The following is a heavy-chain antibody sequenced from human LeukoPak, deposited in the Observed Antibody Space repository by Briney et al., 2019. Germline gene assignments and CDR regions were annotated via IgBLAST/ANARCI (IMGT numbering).Heavy chain of an antibody. Sequence: PGGSLRLSCAASGFTFSSYGMQWGRQAPGKGLEWGAVIWFEGGNKYYADSVKGRFTISRDNSKNTLYLNMNSLRAEATPVYYCARGSVTVVATPDSWGQGTHVTVSP. CDR2: IWFEGGNK. CDR1: GFTFSSYG. CDR3: ARGSVTVVATPDS. D-gene: IGHD5-12*01. J-gene: IGHJ5*01. V-gene: IGHV3-33*01.